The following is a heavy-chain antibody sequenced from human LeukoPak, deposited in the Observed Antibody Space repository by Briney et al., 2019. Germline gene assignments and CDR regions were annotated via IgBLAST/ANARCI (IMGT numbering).Heavy chain of an antibody. CDR1: GGSFRGYF. V-gene: IGHV4-34*01. D-gene: IGHD3-10*01. CDR2: INHSGST. Sequence: SETLSLTCAVYGGSFRGYFWTWIRQPPGKGLEWIAEINHSGSTNYNPSLKSRVTISVDTSKNQFSLKLSSVTAADTAVYYCARARGGLDAFDIWGQGTMVTVSS. CDR3: ARARGGLDAFDI. J-gene: IGHJ3*02.